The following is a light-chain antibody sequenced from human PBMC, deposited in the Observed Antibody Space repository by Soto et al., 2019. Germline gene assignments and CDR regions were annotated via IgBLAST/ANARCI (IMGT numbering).Light chain of an antibody. CDR2: RAS. CDR3: QHYNFWPHS. Sequence: EIVLTQSPGTLSLSPGETATLSCRASQSVSGYIGWYQQKPGQAPRLLIYRASIRATGVPARFSGSGSGTEFTLTISGLQSEDVSIYFCQHYNFWPHSFGQGTKVDIK. J-gene: IGKJ2*01. CDR1: QSVSGY. V-gene: IGKV3-15*01.